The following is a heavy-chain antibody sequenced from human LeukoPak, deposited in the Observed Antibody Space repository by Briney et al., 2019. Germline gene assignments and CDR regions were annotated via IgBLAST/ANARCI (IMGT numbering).Heavy chain of an antibody. J-gene: IGHJ4*02. Sequence: PGGSLRLSRAASRFTFSTYWMSWVRQAPGKGLEWVANIKQDGSEKYVDSVKGRFTISRDNAKNSLYLQMNSLRAEDTAMYYCARDSAGNDYWGQGTLVTVSS. D-gene: IGHD6-13*01. V-gene: IGHV3-7*01. CDR2: IKQDGSEK. CDR3: ARDSAGNDY. CDR1: RFTFSTYW.